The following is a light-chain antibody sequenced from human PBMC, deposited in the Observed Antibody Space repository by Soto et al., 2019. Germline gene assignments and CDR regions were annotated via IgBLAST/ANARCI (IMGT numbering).Light chain of an antibody. J-gene: IGLJ3*02. CDR3: SSFRTSNSLGV. CDR1: SSDVGAYNF. V-gene: IGLV2-14*03. Sequence: ALTQPASVSGSPGQSITISCTGTSSDVGAYNFVSWYQQHPGKAPKLMIYDVSHRPSGVSHRFSGSKSGNTASLTISGLQAEDEADYYCSSFRTSNSLGVFGGGTKVTVL. CDR2: DVS.